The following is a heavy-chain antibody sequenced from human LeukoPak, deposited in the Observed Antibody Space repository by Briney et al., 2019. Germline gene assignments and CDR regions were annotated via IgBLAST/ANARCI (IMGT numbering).Heavy chain of an antibody. CDR2: IIPIFGTA. J-gene: IGHJ4*02. V-gene: IGHV1-69*13. D-gene: IGHD7-27*01. CDR3: ARAPRGGEYHFDF. CDR1: GGTFSSYA. Sequence: SVKVSCKASGGTFSSYAISWVRQAPGQGLEWMGGIIPIFGTANYAQKFQGRVTITADESTSTAYMELSSLRSDDTAVYYCARAPRGGEYHFDFRGQGTLVTVSS.